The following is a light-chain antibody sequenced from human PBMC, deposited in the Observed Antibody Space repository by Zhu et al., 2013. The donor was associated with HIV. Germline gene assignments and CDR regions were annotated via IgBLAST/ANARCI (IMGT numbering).Light chain of an antibody. V-gene: IGKV1-33*01. CDR1: QDIGNY. CDR2: DAS. CDR3: QQYDYLPPVT. Sequence: DIQMTQSPSSLFASVGDRVTITCQASQDIGNYLNWYQQKPGKAPKLLIYDASNLEAGVPSRFGGSGSGTHFTFTINSLQPDDFATYYCQQYDYLPPVTFGQGTRLDIK. J-gene: IGKJ5*01.